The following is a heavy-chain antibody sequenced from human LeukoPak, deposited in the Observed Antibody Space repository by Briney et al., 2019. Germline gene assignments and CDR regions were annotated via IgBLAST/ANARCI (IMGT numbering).Heavy chain of an antibody. J-gene: IGHJ5*02. CDR1: GFTFTNDW. CDR3: STELRWEPPPIDQ. Sequence: GGSLRLSCAASGFTFTNDWMRWVRRAPGKGLEWVGRIRSKSDGGTTDYAAPVKGRFTISRDDSKNMLYLQMNSLRTEDTAVYYCSTELRWEPPPIDQWGEGTLVTVSS. V-gene: IGHV3-15*01. D-gene: IGHD1-26*01. CDR2: IRSKSDGGTT.